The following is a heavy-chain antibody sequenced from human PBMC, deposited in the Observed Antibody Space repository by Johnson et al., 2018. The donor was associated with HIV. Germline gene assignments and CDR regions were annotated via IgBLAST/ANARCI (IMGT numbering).Heavy chain of an antibody. J-gene: IGHJ3*02. CDR1: GFTFSAYG. CDR3: AKDPSVYVTMIVVSRGAFDI. V-gene: IGHV3-30*18. CDR2: ISYDGNNK. Sequence: QVQLVESGGGVVRPGGSLRLSCAASGFTFSAYGIHWVRQAPGKGLEWVTFISYDGNNKYYADSVKGRFTISRDNSKNTVYLQMNGLRAEDTAVYFCAKDPSVYVTMIVVSRGAFDIWGQGTMVSVSS. D-gene: IGHD3-22*01.